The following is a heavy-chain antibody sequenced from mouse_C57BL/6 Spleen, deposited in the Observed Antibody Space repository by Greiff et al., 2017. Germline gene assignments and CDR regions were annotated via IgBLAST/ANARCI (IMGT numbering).Heavy chain of an antibody. J-gene: IGHJ2*01. CDR1: GFNIKDDY. Sequence: EVQLQESGAELVRPGASVKLSCTASGFNIKDDYMHWVKQRPEQGLEWIGWIDPENGDTEYASKFQGKATITADTSSNTAYLQLSSLTSEDTAVYYCTTELDGNYVGYWGQGTTLTVSS. CDR3: TTELDGNYVGY. V-gene: IGHV14-4*01. CDR2: IDPENGDT. D-gene: IGHD2-1*01.